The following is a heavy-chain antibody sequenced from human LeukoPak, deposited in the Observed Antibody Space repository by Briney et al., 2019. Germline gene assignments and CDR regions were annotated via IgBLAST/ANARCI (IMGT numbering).Heavy chain of an antibody. J-gene: IGHJ4*02. CDR2: INPNSGGT. V-gene: IGHV1-2*02. Sequence: ASVKVSCKASGYTFTGYYMHWVRQAPGQGLEWMGWINPNSGGTNYAQKLQGRVTMTTDTSTSTAYMELRSLRSDDTAVYYCARGSTYYYDSSGYSPFDYWGQGTLVTVSS. CDR1: GYTFTGYY. CDR3: ARGSTYYYDSSGYSPFDY. D-gene: IGHD3-22*01.